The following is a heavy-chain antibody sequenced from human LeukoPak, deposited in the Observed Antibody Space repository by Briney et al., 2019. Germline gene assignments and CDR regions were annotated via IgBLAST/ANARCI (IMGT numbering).Heavy chain of an antibody. CDR3: ARYDGYNSNDY. V-gene: IGHV1-18*01. CDR2: ISAYNGNT. Sequence: ASVKVSCKASGGTFSSYAISWVRQAPGQGLEWMGWISAYNGNTNYAQKLQGRVTMTTDTSTSTAYMELRSLRSDDTAMYYCARYDGYNSNDYWGQGTLVTVSS. D-gene: IGHD5-24*01. J-gene: IGHJ4*02. CDR1: GGTFSSYA.